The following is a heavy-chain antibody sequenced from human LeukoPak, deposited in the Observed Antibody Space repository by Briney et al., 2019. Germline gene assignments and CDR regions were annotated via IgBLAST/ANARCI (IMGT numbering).Heavy chain of an antibody. V-gene: IGHV3-23*01. CDR2: ISRRGDTK. J-gene: IGHJ6*02. Sequence: GGYLRLSCVASGFTLSSYTLNWVRRAPGKGLEWVSVISRRGDTKYYADSVKGRFTISRDNSKNTVFLQMNRLSADDTATYYCAKGGDVAVVPAAGPYYAMDVWGQGTTVTVSS. CDR3: AKGGDVAVVPAAGPYYAMDV. D-gene: IGHD2-2*01. CDR1: GFTLSSYT.